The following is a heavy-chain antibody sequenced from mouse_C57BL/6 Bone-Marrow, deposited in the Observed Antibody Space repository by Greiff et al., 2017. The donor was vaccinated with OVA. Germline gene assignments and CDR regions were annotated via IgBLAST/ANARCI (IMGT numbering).Heavy chain of an antibody. V-gene: IGHV1-47*01. Sequence: VQLQQSGAELVKPGASVKMSCKASGYTFTNYSIEWMKQNPGKSLEWIGNFHPYNDDTKYNEKFKGKATLTVEKSSSTVYLELSRLTSDDSAVYYYATPGDYDGDWFAYWGQGTLVTVSA. CDR2: FHPYNDDT. CDR3: ATPGDYDGDWFAY. J-gene: IGHJ3*01. CDR1: GYTFTNYS. D-gene: IGHD2-4*01.